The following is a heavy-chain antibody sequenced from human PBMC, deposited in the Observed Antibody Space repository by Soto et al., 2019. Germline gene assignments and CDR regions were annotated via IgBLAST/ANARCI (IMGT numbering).Heavy chain of an antibody. J-gene: IGHJ4*02. CDR3: AKTGHWSYLVRLVPRCYFDY. V-gene: IGHV3-23*01. D-gene: IGHD6-19*01. Sequence: PGGSLRLSCAASGFTFSSYAMSWVRQAPGKGLEWVSAISGSGGSTYYADSVKGRFTISRDNSKNTLYLQMNSLRAEDTAVYYCAKTGHWSYLVRLVPRCYFDYWGQGTLVTVSS. CDR2: ISGSGGST. CDR1: GFTFSSYA.